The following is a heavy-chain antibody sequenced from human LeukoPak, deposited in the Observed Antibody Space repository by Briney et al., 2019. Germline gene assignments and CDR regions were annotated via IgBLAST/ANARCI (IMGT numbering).Heavy chain of an antibody. V-gene: IGHV1-18*01. D-gene: IGHD2-2*01. CDR2: ISAYSGNP. Sequence: ASVKVSCKASDYTFTNYGISWVRQAPGQGLEWMGWISAYSGNPKYAQKLQGRVTMTTDPSTSTPYMELGSLRSDDTAVYYCARNRCSSTTCYPSYMDVWGKGTTVTVSS. J-gene: IGHJ6*03. CDR3: ARNRCSSTTCYPSYMDV. CDR1: DYTFTNYG.